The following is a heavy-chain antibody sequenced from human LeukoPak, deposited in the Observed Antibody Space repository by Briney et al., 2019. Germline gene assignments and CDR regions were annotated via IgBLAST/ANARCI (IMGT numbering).Heavy chain of an antibody. CDR3: ARDPPVYCGGDRYPDY. D-gene: IGHD2-21*02. CDR1: GYTFTGYY. Sequence: GASVKVSCKASGYTFTGYYMHWVRQAPAQGLEWMGGINPNSGGTNYAQKFQGRVTMTRDTSISTAYMELSRLRSDDTAVYYCARDPPVYCGGDRYPDYWGQGTLVTVSS. CDR2: INPNSGGT. V-gene: IGHV1-2*02. J-gene: IGHJ4*02.